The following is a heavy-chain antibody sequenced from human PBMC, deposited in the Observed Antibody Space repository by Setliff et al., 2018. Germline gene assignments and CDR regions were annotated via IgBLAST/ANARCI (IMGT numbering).Heavy chain of an antibody. J-gene: IGHJ3*02. Sequence: GESLKISCKGSGYSFTSYWIGWVRQMPGKGLEWMGIIYPGDSDTRYSPSLQGQVTISADKSISTAYLQWSSLKASDTAMYYCARHYSNYVAQDDAFDIWGQGTMVTVSS. V-gene: IGHV5-51*01. D-gene: IGHD4-4*01. CDR2: IYPGDSDT. CDR3: ARHYSNYVAQDDAFDI. CDR1: GYSFTSYW.